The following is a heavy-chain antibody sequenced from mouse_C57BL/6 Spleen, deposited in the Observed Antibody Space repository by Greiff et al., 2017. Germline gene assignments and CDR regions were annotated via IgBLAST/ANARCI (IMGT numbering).Heavy chain of an antibody. V-gene: IGHV1-7*01. Sequence: QVQLKESGAELAKPGASVKLSCKASGYTFTSYWMHWVKQRPGQGLEWIGYINPSSGYTKYNQKFKDKATLTADKSSSTAYMQLSSLTYDDSAVYYCARGNYWYFDVWGTGTTVTVSS. CDR1: GYTFTSYW. J-gene: IGHJ1*03. CDR2: INPSSGYT. CDR3: ARGNYWYFDV. D-gene: IGHD2-1*01.